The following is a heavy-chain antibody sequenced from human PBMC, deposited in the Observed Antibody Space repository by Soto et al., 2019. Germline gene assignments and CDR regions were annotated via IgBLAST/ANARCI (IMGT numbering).Heavy chain of an antibody. J-gene: IGHJ4*02. CDR3: ATVDRGHVGKYCFDS. CDR2: ISGSGGST. D-gene: IGHD2-8*02. CDR1: GISFSSYA. Sequence: EVQLLESGGGLAQPGGSLRLSCGASGISFSSYAMSWVRQAPGKGLEWVSAISGSGGSTYYADSVKGRCTISRDNSKNTLYLQVNSLSTEDTAVYYCATVDRGHVGKYCFDSWGQGALVTVSS. V-gene: IGHV3-23*01.